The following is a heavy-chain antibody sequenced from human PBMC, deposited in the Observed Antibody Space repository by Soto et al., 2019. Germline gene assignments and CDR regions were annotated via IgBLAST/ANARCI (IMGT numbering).Heavy chain of an antibody. J-gene: IGHJ3*02. V-gene: IGHV3-23*01. CDR3: AKFGISWELHLGELSPSRGFDI. CDR1: GFTFSSYA. D-gene: IGHD3-16*02. Sequence: GGSLRLSCAASGFTFSSYAMSWVRQAPGKGLEWVSAISGSGGSTYYADSVKGRFTISRDNSKNTLYLQMNSLRAEDTAVYYCAKFGISWELHLGELSPSRGFDIWGQGTMVTVSS. CDR2: ISGSGGST.